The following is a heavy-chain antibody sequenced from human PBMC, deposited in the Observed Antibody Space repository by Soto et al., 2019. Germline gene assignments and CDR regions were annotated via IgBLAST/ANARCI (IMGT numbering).Heavy chain of an antibody. V-gene: IGHV3-7*05. D-gene: IGHD5-18*01. CDR1: GFTFRTYW. CDR3: ARDGSTSWYSYDYHGMDV. CDR2: INQDGSEK. J-gene: IGHJ6*02. Sequence: EVQLVESGGGLVQPGGSLRLSCGASGFTFRTYWLSWARQVPGKGLEWVANINQDGSEKNYVDSVKGRFTISRDNAKNSLYLQMSSLRAEDTALYYCARDGSTSWYSYDYHGMDVWGQGTTVTVSS.